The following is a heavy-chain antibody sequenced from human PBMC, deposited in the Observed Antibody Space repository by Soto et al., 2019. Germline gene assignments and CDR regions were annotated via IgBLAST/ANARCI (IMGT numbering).Heavy chain of an antibody. CDR2: ISWNSGSI. CDR1: GFTFDDYA. J-gene: IGHJ4*02. V-gene: IGHV3-9*01. D-gene: IGHD6-6*01. CDR3: ALLRDSSSWSNG. Sequence: EVQLVESGGGLVQPGRSLRLSCAASGFTFDDYAMHWVRQAPGKGLEWVSGISWNSGSIGYADSVKGRFTISRDNAKNSLDLQMNSLRAEDTALYYCALLRDSSSWSNGWGQGTLVTVSS.